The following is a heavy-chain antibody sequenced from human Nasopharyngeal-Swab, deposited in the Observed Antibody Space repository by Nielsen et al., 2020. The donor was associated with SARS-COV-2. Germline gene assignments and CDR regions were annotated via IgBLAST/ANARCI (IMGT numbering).Heavy chain of an antibody. V-gene: IGHV3-23*01. CDR3: ARGSSRGMFDY. J-gene: IGHJ4*02. CDR2: IGVSGTMT. Sequence: LSLTCAASGFTFSRSALTWVRQAPGKGLEWVSAIGVSGTMTYYADFVRGRFTISRDNSKNTLYLQMNSLRAEDTAVYYCARGSSRGMFDYWGQGTLVTVS. CDR1: GFTFSRSA. D-gene: IGHD6-13*01.